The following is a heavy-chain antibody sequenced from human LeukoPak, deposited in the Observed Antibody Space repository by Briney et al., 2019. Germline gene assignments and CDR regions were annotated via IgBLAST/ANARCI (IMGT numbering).Heavy chain of an antibody. J-gene: IGHJ4*02. CDR2: IYSGGST. V-gene: IGHV3-66*01. Sequence: GGSLRLSCAASGFTVSSNYMSWVRQAPGKGLEWVSVIYSGGSTYYADAVQGRFTISRDNSKNTLYLQMNSLRAEDTAVYYCTRDSAGYCSGGGCYSFGPYDYWGQGTLVTVSS. D-gene: IGHD2-15*01. CDR1: GFTVSSNY. CDR3: TRDSAGYCSGGGCYSFGPYDY.